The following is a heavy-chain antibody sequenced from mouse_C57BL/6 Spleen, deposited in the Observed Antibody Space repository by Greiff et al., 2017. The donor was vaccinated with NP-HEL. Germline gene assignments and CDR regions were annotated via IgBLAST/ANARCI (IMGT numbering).Heavy chain of an antibody. Sequence: QVQLKQSGAELVRPGTSVKVSCKASGYAFTNYLIEWVKQRPGQGLEWIGVINPGSGGTNYNEKFKGKATLTADKSSSTAYMQLSSLTSEDSAVYFCARSGGYDSRYFDVWGTGTTVTVSS. V-gene: IGHV1-54*01. D-gene: IGHD2-2*01. J-gene: IGHJ1*03. CDR1: GYAFTNYL. CDR2: INPGSGGT. CDR3: ARSGGYDSRYFDV.